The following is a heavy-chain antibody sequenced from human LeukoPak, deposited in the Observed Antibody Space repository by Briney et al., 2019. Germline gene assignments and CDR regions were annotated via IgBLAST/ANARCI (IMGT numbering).Heavy chain of an antibody. CDR2: IKQDGSEK. CDR3: ARSTVTDFDY. Sequence: GGSLRLSCAASEFTFSSYWMGWVRQAPGKGLEWVANIKQDGSEKYYVDSVKGRFTISRDNAKNSLYLQMNSLRAEDTAVYYCARSTVTDFDYWGQGTLVTVSS. J-gene: IGHJ4*02. V-gene: IGHV3-7*01. CDR1: EFTFSSYW. D-gene: IGHD4-17*01.